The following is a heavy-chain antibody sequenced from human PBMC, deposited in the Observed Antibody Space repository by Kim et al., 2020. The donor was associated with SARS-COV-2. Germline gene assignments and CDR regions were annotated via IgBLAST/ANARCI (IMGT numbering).Heavy chain of an antibody. D-gene: IGHD2-15*01. J-gene: IGHJ2*01. CDR3: ARDVDPYCSGGSCYSWYFDL. Sequence: GGSLRLSCAASGFTFSSYWMHWVRQAPGKGLVWVSRINSDGSSTSYADSVKGRFTISRDNAKNTLYLQMNSLRAEDTAVYYCARDVDPYCSGGSCYSWYFDLWGRGTLVTVSS. CDR1: GFTFSSYW. CDR2: INSDGSST. V-gene: IGHV3-74*01.